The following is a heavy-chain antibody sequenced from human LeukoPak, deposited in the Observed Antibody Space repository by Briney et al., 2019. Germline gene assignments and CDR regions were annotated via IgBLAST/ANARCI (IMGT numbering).Heavy chain of an antibody. Sequence: SVKVSCKASGGTFSSYAISWVRQAPGQGLEWMGGIIPIFGTANYAQKFQGRVTITTDESTSTAYMELSSLRSEDTAVYYCARAPTYYYDSSGLNDAFDIWGQGTMVTVSS. CDR1: GGTFSSYA. V-gene: IGHV1-69*05. J-gene: IGHJ3*02. CDR3: ARAPTYYYDSSGLNDAFDI. CDR2: IIPIFGTA. D-gene: IGHD3-22*01.